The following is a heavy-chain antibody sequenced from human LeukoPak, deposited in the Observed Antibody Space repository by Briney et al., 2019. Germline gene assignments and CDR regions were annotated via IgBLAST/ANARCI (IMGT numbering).Heavy chain of an antibody. CDR1: ESTFDHA. D-gene: IGHD2-2*01. V-gene: IGHV3-9*01. Sequence: GGSLRLSCTASESTFDHAMHWVRQTPGKGLEWVSGIGWNSARTGYADSVRGRFTISRDNAKNSLYLQMSSLRSEDTAVYYCAIVVVPAAGDFDYWGQGTLVTVSS. J-gene: IGHJ4*02. CDR3: AIVVVPAAGDFDY. CDR2: IGWNSART.